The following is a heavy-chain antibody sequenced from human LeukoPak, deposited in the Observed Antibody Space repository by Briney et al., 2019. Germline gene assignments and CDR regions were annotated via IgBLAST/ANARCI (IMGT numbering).Heavy chain of an antibody. J-gene: IGHJ4*02. Sequence: ASVKVSCKAPGYTFTGYYMHWVRQAPGQGLEWMGWINPNSGGTNYAQNFQGRVTMTRDPSVSTAYMELSRLRSDDTAVYFCARQSSGFFTSDYWGQGTLVTVSS. CDR1: GYTFTGYY. CDR2: INPNSGGT. V-gene: IGHV1-2*02. D-gene: IGHD6-25*01. CDR3: ARQSSGFFTSDY.